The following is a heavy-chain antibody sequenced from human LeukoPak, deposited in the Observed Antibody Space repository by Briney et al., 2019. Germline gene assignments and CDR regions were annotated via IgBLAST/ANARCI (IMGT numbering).Heavy chain of an antibody. CDR1: GYTFTSYG. CDR2: ISAYNGNT. V-gene: IGHV1-18*01. Sequence: ASVKVSCKASGYTFTSYGISWVRQAPGQGLEWMGWISAYNGNTNYAQKLQGRVTMTTDTSTSTAYMELSSLRSEDTAVYYCARDMGPPFSLDVWGQGTTVTVSS. D-gene: IGHD2/OR15-2a*01. CDR3: ARDMGPPFSLDV. J-gene: IGHJ6*02.